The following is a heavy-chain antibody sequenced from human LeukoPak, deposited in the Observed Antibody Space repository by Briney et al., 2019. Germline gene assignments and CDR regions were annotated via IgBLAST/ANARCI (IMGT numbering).Heavy chain of an antibody. CDR1: GGSISSGDYY. J-gene: IGHJ4*02. V-gene: IGHV4-30-4*08. CDR2: IYYSGST. CDR3: ARDRSYGDYLFDY. Sequence: PSQTLSLTCTVSGGSISSGDYYWSWIRQPPGKGLEWIGYIYYSGSTYYNPSLKSQVTISVDTSKNQFSLKLSSVTAADTAVYYCARDRSYGDYLFDYWGQGTLVTVSS. D-gene: IGHD4-17*01.